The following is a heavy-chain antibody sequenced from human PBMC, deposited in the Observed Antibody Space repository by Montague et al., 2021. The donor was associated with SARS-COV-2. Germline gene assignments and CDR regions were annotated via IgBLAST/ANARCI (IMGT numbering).Heavy chain of an antibody. V-gene: IGHV3-21*01. D-gene: IGHD3-3*01. Sequence: SLRLSCAASGFTFSNYFMNWVRQAPGQGLEWVSSLSGSSTHKYYSDSLKGRFTISRDNAKNSLYLQINSLRAEDTAVYYCARGYLDVWSGNHYGMDVWGQGTTVIVSS. CDR1: GFTFSNYF. CDR3: ARGYLDVWSGNHYGMDV. CDR2: LSGSSTHK. J-gene: IGHJ6*02.